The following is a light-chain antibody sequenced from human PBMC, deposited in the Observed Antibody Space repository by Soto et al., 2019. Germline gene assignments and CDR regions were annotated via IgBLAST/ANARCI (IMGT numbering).Light chain of an antibody. Sequence: DIQMTQSPSTLSASVGDRVTITCRASQSSSWMAWYQQKPGKAPNLLIYKAFNLESGSPSRFRGSGSGTDFTLTISRLQTDDYATDYCQQYNSYALSFGGGTNVVVK. CDR1: QSSSW. V-gene: IGKV1-5*03. CDR2: KAF. CDR3: QQYNSYALS. J-gene: IGKJ4*01.